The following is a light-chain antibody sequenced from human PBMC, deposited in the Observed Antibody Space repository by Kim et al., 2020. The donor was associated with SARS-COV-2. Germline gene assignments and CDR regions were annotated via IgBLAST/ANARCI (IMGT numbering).Light chain of an antibody. CDR1: QSVSGSY. Sequence: LSPGERATLSCRASQSVSGSYLAWYQQKPGQAPRLLIYGASSRATGIPDRFSGSGSGTDFTLTISRLEPEDFAVYYCQQYGSSQTFGQGTKVDIK. CDR2: GAS. J-gene: IGKJ1*01. V-gene: IGKV3-20*01. CDR3: QQYGSSQT.